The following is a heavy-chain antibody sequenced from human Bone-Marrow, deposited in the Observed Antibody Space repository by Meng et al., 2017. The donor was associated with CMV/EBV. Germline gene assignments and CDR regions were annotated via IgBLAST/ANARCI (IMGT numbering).Heavy chain of an antibody. J-gene: IGHJ3*02. V-gene: IGHV3-30*02. Sequence: GESLKISCAASGFIFSSYAMYWVRQAPGEGLQWVAFIRSDGTNIHYRDSVKCRFTISRDNSKNTLYLQMNSLRAEDTAVYYCARGCSSTSCYNHDAFDIWGQGTMVTVSS. CDR2: IRSDGTNI. D-gene: IGHD2-2*02. CDR1: GFIFSSYA. CDR3: ARGCSSTSCYNHDAFDI.